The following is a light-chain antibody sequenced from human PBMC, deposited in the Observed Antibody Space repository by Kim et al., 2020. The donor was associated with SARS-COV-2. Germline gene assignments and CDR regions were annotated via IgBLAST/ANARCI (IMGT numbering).Light chain of an antibody. CDR3: QQSYSTPYI. J-gene: IGKJ2*01. CDR2: GAS. CDR1: RTISTY. Sequence: ASVGDRVTITCRASRTISTYLNWYQHKPGKAPNRLIYGASSLQSGVPSRFSGSGSGTSFTLTISSLQPEDFGNYYCQQSYSTPYIFGPGTKLEI. V-gene: IGKV1-39*01.